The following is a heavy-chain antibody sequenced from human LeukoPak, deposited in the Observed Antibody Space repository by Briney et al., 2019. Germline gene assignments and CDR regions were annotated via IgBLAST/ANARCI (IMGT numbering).Heavy chain of an antibody. CDR2: IYSSGSP. J-gene: IGHJ5*02. Sequence: PSETLSLTCSVSGGSISNYYWSWVRQSPGKGLEWIGYIYSSGSPTYNPSLTSRVIMSVDRSKGQLSLNLNSVTAADTAVYYCARAERFYYESGSYYRLGWFDPWGQGTLVTVSS. V-gene: IGHV4-4*08. CDR1: GGSISNYY. CDR3: ARAERFYYESGSYYRLGWFDP. D-gene: IGHD3-10*01.